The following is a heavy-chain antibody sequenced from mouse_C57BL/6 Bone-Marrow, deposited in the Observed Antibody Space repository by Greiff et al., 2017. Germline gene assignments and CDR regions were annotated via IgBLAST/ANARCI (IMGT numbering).Heavy chain of an antibody. CDR3: ARGRYYGNFDN. CDR1: GYTFTDYY. D-gene: IGHD2-1*01. CDR2: INPYNGGT. V-gene: IGHV1-19*01. Sequence: EVQLQQSGPVLVKPGASVKMSCKASGYTFTDYYMNWVKQSHGKSLEWIGVINPYNGGTSYNQKFKGKATLTVDKSSSTAYMELNSLTSEDSAVYYCARGRYYGNFDNWGQGTTLTVSA. J-gene: IGHJ2*01.